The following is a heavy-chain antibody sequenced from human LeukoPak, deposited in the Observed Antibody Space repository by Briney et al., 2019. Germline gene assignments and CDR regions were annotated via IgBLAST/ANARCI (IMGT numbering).Heavy chain of an antibody. D-gene: IGHD6-13*01. CDR1: GFTFSSYS. CDR3: ARVRGIAAAAPFDY. Sequence: GGSLRLSCAASGFTFSSYSMNWVRQAPGKGLEWVSSISSSSSYIYCADSVKGRFTISRDNAKNSLYLQMNSLRAEDTAVYYCARVRGIAAAAPFDYWGQGTLVTVSS. J-gene: IGHJ4*02. V-gene: IGHV3-21*01. CDR2: ISSSSSYI.